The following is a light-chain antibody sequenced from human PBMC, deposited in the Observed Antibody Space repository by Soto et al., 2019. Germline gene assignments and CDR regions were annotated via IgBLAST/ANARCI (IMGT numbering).Light chain of an antibody. CDR3: QQYGSSPPIT. J-gene: IGKJ5*01. CDR2: GAS. Sequence: EIVLTQSPGTLSLYPGKRATLSCRASQSVSNNYLAWYQQKPGKAPRLLMYGASNRATGIPDRFSGSGSGTDFTLTISRLEPEDFAVYYCQQYGSSPPITFGQGTRLEIK. CDR1: QSVSNNY. V-gene: IGKV3-20*01.